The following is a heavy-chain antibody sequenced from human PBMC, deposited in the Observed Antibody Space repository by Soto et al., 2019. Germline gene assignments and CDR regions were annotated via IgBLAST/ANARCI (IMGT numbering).Heavy chain of an antibody. Sequence: LRLSCAASGFTFSSYWMHWVRQAPGKGLVWVSRINSDGSSTSYADSVKGRFTISRDNAKNTLYLQMNSLRAEDTAVYYCARTRARTWGGGYAHEHYYYYYGMDVWGQGTTVTVS. D-gene: IGHD3-22*01. CDR3: ARTRARTWGGGYAHEHYYYYYGMDV. CDR2: INSDGSST. J-gene: IGHJ6*02. V-gene: IGHV3-74*01. CDR1: GFTFSSYW.